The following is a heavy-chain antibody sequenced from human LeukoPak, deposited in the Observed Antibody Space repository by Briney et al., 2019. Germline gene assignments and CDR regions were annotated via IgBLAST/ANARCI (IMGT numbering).Heavy chain of an antibody. D-gene: IGHD5-18*01. CDR2: INHSGST. Sequence: SETLSLTRAVYGGSFSGYYWSWIRQPPGKGLEWIGEINHSGSTNYNPSLKSRLTISVDTSKNQFSLKLSSVTAADTAVYYCARGRNTAMADYWGQGTLVTVSS. J-gene: IGHJ4*02. CDR1: GGSFSGYY. CDR3: ARGRNTAMADY. V-gene: IGHV4-34*01.